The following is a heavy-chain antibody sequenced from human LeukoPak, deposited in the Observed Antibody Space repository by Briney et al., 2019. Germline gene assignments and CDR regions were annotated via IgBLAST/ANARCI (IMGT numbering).Heavy chain of an antibody. CDR2: ISGSGGST. Sequence: ETLSLTCTVSGGSIRSSYYYWGWIRQAPGKGLEWVSAISGSGGSTYYADSVKGRFTISRDNSKNTLYLQMNSLRAEDTAVYYCAKSYPVVVAATHAGFDYWGQGTLVTVSS. J-gene: IGHJ4*02. CDR1: GGSIRSSYYY. V-gene: IGHV3-23*01. CDR3: AKSYPVVVAATHAGFDY. D-gene: IGHD2-15*01.